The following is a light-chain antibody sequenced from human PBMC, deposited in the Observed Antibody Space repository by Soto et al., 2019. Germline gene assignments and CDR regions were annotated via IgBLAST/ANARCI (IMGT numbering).Light chain of an antibody. CDR3: QQYHNSPWT. J-gene: IGKJ1*01. CDR2: AAS. V-gene: IGKV3-20*01. CDR1: QSVRNSY. Sequence: EIVLTQSPGTLSLSPGERATLSCRASQSVRNSYLAWYQQRPGQAPRLLIYAASSRDTGIPDRFSGSGSGTDFTLAISSLEPEDFAVYFCQQYHNSPWTFGQGTKVEIK.